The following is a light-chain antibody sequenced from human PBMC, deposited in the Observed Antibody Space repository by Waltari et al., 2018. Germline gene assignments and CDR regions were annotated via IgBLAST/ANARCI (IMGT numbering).Light chain of an antibody. CDR2: TTN. V-gene: IGLV1-44*01. Sequence: QSVLTQPPSASGTPGQRVTISCSGNSSNIGNNIVNWYQPLPGTAPKLLIYTTNQRPSGVPDRFSGSKSGTSASLAISGLQSEDEADYYCATWDDSLNGPVFGGGTKLTVL. CDR3: ATWDDSLNGPV. CDR1: SSNIGNNI. J-gene: IGLJ2*01.